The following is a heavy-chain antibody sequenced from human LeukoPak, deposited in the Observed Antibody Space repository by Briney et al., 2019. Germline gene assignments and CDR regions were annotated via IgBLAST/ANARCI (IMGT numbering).Heavy chain of an antibody. CDR2: INPSGGST. D-gene: IGHD1-26*01. V-gene: IGHV1-46*01. CDR1: GYTFTSYY. J-gene: IGHJ4*02. CDR3: ARDRGGGSYLFDY. Sequence: GASVKVSCKASGYTFTSYYMHWVRQDPGQGLEWMGIINPSGGSTSYAQKFQGRVTITADESTSTAYMELSSLRSEDTAVYYCARDRGGGSYLFDYWGQGTLVTVSS.